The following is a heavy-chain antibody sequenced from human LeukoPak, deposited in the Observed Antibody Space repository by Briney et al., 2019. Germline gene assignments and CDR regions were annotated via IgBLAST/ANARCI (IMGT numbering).Heavy chain of an antibody. CDR2: LNQDGSVQ. V-gene: IGHV3-7*01. CDR3: ARDHNVADV. Sequence: GGSLRLSCVASGFTFSHYWMTWYRQAPGKGLEWVANLNQDGSVQLYGDSVRGQFTISRDNAKNSVYIQMNSLRVEDTAMYYCARDHNVADVWGQGTMVTVSS. D-gene: IGHD2-8*01. J-gene: IGHJ3*01. CDR1: GFTFSHYW.